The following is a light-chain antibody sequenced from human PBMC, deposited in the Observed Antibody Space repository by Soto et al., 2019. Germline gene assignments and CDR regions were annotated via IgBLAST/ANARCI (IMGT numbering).Light chain of an antibody. J-gene: IGKJ1*01. Sequence: DIQMTQSPSTLSAFVGDRVTITCRASQSFSSDLAWYQQKPGTAPKLLIYAASSLQSGVPSRFSGSGSGTEFTLTISRLQPDDFATYYCQQYNTYPWTFGRGTKVEI. V-gene: IGKV1-5*01. CDR1: QSFSSD. CDR2: AAS. CDR3: QQYNTYPWT.